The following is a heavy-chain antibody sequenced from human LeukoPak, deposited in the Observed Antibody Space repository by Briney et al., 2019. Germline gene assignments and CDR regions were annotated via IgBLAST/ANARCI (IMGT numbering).Heavy chain of an antibody. Sequence: GGSLRLSCAASGFTSSSYAMSWVRQAPGKGLEWVSAISGSGGSTYYADSVKGRFTISRDNSKNRLYLQMNSLRAEDTAVYYCAKDHTYSGSSDYWGQGTLVTVSS. J-gene: IGHJ4*02. V-gene: IGHV3-23*01. D-gene: IGHD1-26*01. CDR3: AKDHTYSGSSDY. CDR2: ISGSGGST. CDR1: GFTSSSYA.